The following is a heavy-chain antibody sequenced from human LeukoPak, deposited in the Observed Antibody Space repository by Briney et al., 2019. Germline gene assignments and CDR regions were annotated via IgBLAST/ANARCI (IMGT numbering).Heavy chain of an antibody. Sequence: GASVKVSCKASGYTFTGYYMHWVRQAPGQGLEWMGWINPNSGGTNYAQKFQGRVTMTRDTSISTAYMELSRLRSDDTAVYYCARDRTLHYGSGSYHVTLGYWGQGTLVTVSS. CDR1: GYTFTGYY. CDR2: INPNSGGT. J-gene: IGHJ4*02. V-gene: IGHV1-2*02. D-gene: IGHD3-10*01. CDR3: ARDRTLHYGSGSYHVTLGY.